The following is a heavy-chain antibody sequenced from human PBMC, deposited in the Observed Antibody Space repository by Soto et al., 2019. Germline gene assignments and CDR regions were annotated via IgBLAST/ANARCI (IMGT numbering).Heavy chain of an antibody. CDR1: GFTFSSYS. CDR2: ISSSSSYI. D-gene: IGHD2-2*01. J-gene: IGHJ4*02. CDR3: AREAKPRGGVGYCSSTSCYGDY. V-gene: IGHV3-21*01. Sequence: EVQLVESGGGLVKPGGSLRLSCAASGFTFSSYSMNWVRQAPGKGLEWVSSISSSSSYIYYADSVKGRFNISRDNAKNSLYLQMNSLRAEDTAVYYCAREAKPRGGVGYCSSTSCYGDYWGQGTLVTVSS.